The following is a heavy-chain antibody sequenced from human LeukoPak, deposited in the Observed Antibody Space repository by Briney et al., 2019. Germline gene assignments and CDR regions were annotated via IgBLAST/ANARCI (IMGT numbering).Heavy chain of an antibody. V-gene: IGHV3-33*01. J-gene: IGHJ4*02. CDR2: IWYDGSNK. CDR1: GFTFSSYG. Sequence: PGGSLRLSCAASGFTFSSYGMHWVRQAPGKGLEWVAVIWYDGSNKYYADSVKGRFTISRDSSKNTLYLQMNSLRAEDTAVYYCARDKVYYDYVWGSYRHGEGYYFDYWGQGTLVTVSS. CDR3: ARDKVYYDYVWGSYRHGEGYYFDY. D-gene: IGHD3-16*02.